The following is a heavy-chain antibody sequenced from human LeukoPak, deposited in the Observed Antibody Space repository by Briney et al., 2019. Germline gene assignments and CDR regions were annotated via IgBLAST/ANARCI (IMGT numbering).Heavy chain of an antibody. CDR3: SPLGSGVDY. Sequence: PGGSLRLSCAASGFTVSSNYMSWVRQAPGKGLEWVSVIGVSGDTTYYADSVKGRFTISRDNSKNTLYLEINSLRAEDTAVYYCSPLGSGVDYWGQGTLVTVTS. J-gene: IGHJ4*02. CDR2: IGVSGDTT. CDR1: GFTVSSNY. D-gene: IGHD6-19*01. V-gene: IGHV3-23*01.